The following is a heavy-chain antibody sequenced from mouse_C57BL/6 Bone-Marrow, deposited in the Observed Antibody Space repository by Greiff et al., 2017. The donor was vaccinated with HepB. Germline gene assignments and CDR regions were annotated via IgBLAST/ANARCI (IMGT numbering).Heavy chain of an antibody. CDR1: GYTFTDYY. Sequence: VQLQQSGPVLVKPGASVKMSCKASGYTFTDYYMNWVKQSHGKSLEWIGVINPYNGGTSYNQKFKGKATLTVDKSSSTAYMELNSLTSEDSAVYYCAIYGSSLCYWGQGTTLTVSS. J-gene: IGHJ2*01. D-gene: IGHD1-1*01. V-gene: IGHV1-19*01. CDR3: AIYGSSLCY. CDR2: INPYNGGT.